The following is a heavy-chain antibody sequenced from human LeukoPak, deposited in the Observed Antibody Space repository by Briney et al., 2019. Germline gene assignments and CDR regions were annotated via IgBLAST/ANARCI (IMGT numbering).Heavy chain of an antibody. CDR2: IYYTRST. CDR1: GGSFNGYY. CDR3: ARGRSGYGAFDP. J-gene: IGHJ5*02. Sequence: SETLSLTCTVSGGSFNGYYWTWIRQPPGKGLQWIGYIYYTRSTNYNPSLKSRVAISLDTSKNQFSLKLTSVTTADTAVYYCARGRSGYGAFDPWGQGTLVTVSS. V-gene: IGHV4-59*01. D-gene: IGHD3-3*01.